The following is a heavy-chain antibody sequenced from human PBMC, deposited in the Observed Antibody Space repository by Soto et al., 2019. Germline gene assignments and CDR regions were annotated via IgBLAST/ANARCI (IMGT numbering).Heavy chain of an antibody. Sequence: QVQLQESGPGLVKPSETLSLSCTVSGGSISSYYWSWIRQPPGKGLEWIGYIYYSGSTNYNPSLKSRVTISVDTSKNQFSLKLSSVAAADTAVYYCARVWGYYFDFWGQGTLVTVSS. CDR2: IYYSGST. J-gene: IGHJ4*02. CDR1: GGSISSYY. D-gene: IGHD3-16*01. V-gene: IGHV4-59*01. CDR3: ARVWGYYFDF.